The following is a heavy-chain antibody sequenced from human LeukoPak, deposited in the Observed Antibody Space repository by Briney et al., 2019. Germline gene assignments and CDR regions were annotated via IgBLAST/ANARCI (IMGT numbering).Heavy chain of an antibody. D-gene: IGHD4-11*01. V-gene: IGHV3-23*01. Sequence: GGSLRLSCAASGFIVSSNYMSWVRQAPGKGLEWVSAISGSGDSTYYADSLRGRFTISRDNSKNTLYLQINTLRAEDTAVYYCAKDSSPYNWYFDLWGRGTLVTVSS. CDR1: GFIVSSNY. CDR2: ISGSGDST. CDR3: AKDSSPYNWYFDL. J-gene: IGHJ2*01.